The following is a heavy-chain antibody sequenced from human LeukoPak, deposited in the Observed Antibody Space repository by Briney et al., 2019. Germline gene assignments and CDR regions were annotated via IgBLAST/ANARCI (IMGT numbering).Heavy chain of an antibody. Sequence: ASVKVSCTAPGGTFSSYAISWVRQAPGQGLEWMGGIIPIFGTANYAQKFQGRVTITADESTSTAYMELSSLRSEDTAVYYCAIRLRGSYYGMDVWGQGTTVTVSS. CDR2: IIPIFGTA. J-gene: IGHJ6*02. CDR1: GGTFSSYA. CDR3: AIRLRGSYYGMDV. V-gene: IGHV1-69*13. D-gene: IGHD3-16*01.